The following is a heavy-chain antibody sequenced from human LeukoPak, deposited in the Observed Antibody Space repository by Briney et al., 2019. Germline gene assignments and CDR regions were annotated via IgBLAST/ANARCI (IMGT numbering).Heavy chain of an antibody. J-gene: IGHJ4*02. D-gene: IGHD3-10*01. Sequence: GGSLRLSCTASGFSFSNSAMTWVRQAPGKGLEWVSSIGGGGGSYYAGSVKGRFTISRDNSKNTVYLQMNNLRAEDTAIFYCVKGVTMVRGSREFDYWGQGTWSPSPQ. CDR2: IGGGGGS. V-gene: IGHV3-23*01. CDR3: VKGVTMVRGSREFDY. CDR1: GFSFSNSA.